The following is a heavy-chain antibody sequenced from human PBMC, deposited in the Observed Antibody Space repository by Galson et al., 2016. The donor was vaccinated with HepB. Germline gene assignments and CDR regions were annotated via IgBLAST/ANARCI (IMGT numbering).Heavy chain of an antibody. J-gene: IGHJ2*01. Sequence: SLRLSCAGSGFTFDDYAMHWVRQAPGKGLEWVSGISWNSASIRYADSVKGQFTISRDNAKNSLYLQMNSLRPEDTALYYCAKDVWPDPPVFGWYFDLWGRGTLVTVSS. V-gene: IGHV3-9*01. CDR3: AKDVWPDPPVFGWYFDL. D-gene: IGHD3-16*01. CDR1: GFTFDDYA. CDR2: ISWNSASI.